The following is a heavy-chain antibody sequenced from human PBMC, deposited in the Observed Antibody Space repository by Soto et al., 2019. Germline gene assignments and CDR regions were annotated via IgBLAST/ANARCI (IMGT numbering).Heavy chain of an antibody. Sequence: ASVKVSCKVSGYTLTELSMHWVRQAPGKGLEGMGGFDPEDGEAVYAQKFQGRVTMTEDTSTDTAYMELSSLRSEDTAVYYCATRITMVRGVIIRRGVKHGGPETIFDYWGQGTLVTVSS. CDR1: GYTLTELS. CDR2: FDPEDGEA. J-gene: IGHJ4*02. CDR3: ATRITMVRGVIIRRGVKHGGPETIFDY. D-gene: IGHD3-10*01. V-gene: IGHV1-24*01.